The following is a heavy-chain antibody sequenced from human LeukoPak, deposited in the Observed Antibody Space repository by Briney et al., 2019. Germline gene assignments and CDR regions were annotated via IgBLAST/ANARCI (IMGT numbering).Heavy chain of an antibody. D-gene: IGHD3-3*02. J-gene: IGHJ5*02. CDR1: GYSISSGYY. V-gene: IGHV4-38-2*01. Sequence: SETVSLTCAVSGYSISSGYYWGWIRQPPGKGLEWIGSIYHSGSTYYNPSLKSRVTISVDTSKNQFSLKLSSVTAADTAVYYCARHSTHFWSGLDWFDPWGQGTLVTVSS. CDR3: ARHSTHFWSGLDWFDP. CDR2: IYHSGST.